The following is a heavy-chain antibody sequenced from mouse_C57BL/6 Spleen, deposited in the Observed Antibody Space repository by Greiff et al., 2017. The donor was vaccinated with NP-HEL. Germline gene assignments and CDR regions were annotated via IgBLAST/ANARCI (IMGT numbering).Heavy chain of an antibody. CDR2: IDPSDSYT. J-gene: IGHJ2*01. D-gene: IGHD6-2*01. CDR3: ARGAGSLDD. V-gene: IGHV1-59*01. CDR1: GYTFTSYW. Sequence: QVQLQQPGAELVRPGTSVKLSCKASGYTFTSYWMHWVKQRPGQGLEWIGVIDPSDSYTNYNQKFKGKATLTVDTSSSTAYMQLSSLTSEDSAVYYCARGAGSLDDWGQGTTLTVSS.